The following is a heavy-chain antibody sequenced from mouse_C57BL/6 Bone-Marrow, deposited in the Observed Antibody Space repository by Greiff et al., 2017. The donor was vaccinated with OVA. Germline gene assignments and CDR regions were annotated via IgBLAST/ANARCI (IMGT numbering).Heavy chain of an antibody. CDR1: GYTFTDYY. Sequence: EVKLMESGPVLVKPGASVKMSCKASGYTFTDYYMNWVKQSHGKSLEWIGVINPYNGGTSYNQKFKGKATLTVDKSSSTAYMELNSLTSEDSAVYYCARSYYYGSSYGAYWGQGTLVTVSA. D-gene: IGHD1-1*01. J-gene: IGHJ3*01. CDR3: ARSYYYGSSYGAY. CDR2: INPYNGGT. V-gene: IGHV1-19*01.